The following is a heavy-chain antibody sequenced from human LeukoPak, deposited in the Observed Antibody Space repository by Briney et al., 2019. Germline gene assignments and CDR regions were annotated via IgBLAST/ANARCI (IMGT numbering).Heavy chain of an antibody. CDR3: ARVGAVTYYDFWSGYQDGYYFDY. D-gene: IGHD3-3*01. J-gene: IGHJ4*02. V-gene: IGHV4-34*01. CDR1: GGSFSGYY. Sequence: SETLSLTCAVYGGSFSGYYWSWIRQPPGKGLEWIGEINHSGSTNYNPSLKSRVTISVDKSKNQFSLKLSSVTAADTAVYYCARVGAVTYYDFWSGYQDGYYFDYWGQGTLVTVSS. CDR2: INHSGST.